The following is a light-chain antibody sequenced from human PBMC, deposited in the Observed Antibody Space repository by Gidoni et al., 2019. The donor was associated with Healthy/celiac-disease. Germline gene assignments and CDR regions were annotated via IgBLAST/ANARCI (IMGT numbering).Light chain of an antibody. CDR1: QSISSW. Sequence: GDRVTITCRASQSISSWLAWYQQKPGKAPKLLIYDASSLESGVPSRFSGSGSGTEFTLTISSLQPDDFATYYCQQYNSYWTFGQGTKVEIK. J-gene: IGKJ1*01. CDR3: QQYNSYWT. CDR2: DAS. V-gene: IGKV1-5*01.